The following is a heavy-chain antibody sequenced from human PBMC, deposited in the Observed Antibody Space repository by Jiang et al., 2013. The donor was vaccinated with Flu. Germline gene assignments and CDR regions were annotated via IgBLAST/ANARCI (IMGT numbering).Heavy chain of an antibody. CDR1: GGSISSYF. V-gene: IGHV4-59*08. D-gene: IGHD1-26*01. CDR2: ISYSGST. J-gene: IGHJ5*02. CDR3: ARHDSGTYYARFDP. Sequence: GSGLVKPSETLSLTCTVSGGSISSYFWSWIRQPPGKGLEWIGYISYSGSTNYNPSLKSRVTISVDTSENQFSLKLSSVTAADTAVYYCARHDSGTYYARFDPWGQGTLVTVSS.